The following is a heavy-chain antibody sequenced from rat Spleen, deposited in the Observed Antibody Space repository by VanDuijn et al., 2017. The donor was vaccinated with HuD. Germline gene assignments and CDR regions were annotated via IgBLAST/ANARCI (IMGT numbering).Heavy chain of an antibody. V-gene: IGHV5-29*01. Sequence: EVQLVESDGGLVQPGRSLKLSCAASGFTFTDYYMAWVRQAPTKGLEWVATISSDGRRNYYLDSVKGRFTISRDNAKSTLSLQMDSLRSEDTATYYCAREGTYYGDYFDYWGQGVMVTVSS. CDR3: AREGTYYGDYFDY. D-gene: IGHD1-9*01. J-gene: IGHJ2*01. CDR2: ISSDGRRN. CDR1: GFTFTDYY.